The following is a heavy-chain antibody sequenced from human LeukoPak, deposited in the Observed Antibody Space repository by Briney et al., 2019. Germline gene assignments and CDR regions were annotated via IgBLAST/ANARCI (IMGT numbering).Heavy chain of an antibody. CDR1: GFTLSRYW. V-gene: IGHV3-74*01. Sequence: PGESLRLSCAASGFTLSRYWMHWIRQAPGEGLVWVSRIDEHGTTIDYADSVRDRFTISRDNGKNTLYLHMNSLRAEDTAMYYCARDVGGAGSHWGQGSLVTVSS. CDR3: ARDVGGAGSH. CDR2: IDEHGTTI. J-gene: IGHJ4*02. D-gene: IGHD3-10*01.